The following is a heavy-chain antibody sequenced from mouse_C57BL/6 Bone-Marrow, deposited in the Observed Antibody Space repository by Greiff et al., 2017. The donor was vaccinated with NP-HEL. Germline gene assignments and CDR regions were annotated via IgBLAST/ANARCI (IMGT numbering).Heavy chain of an antibody. D-gene: IGHD4-1*01. V-gene: IGHV5-17*01. CDR1: GFTFSDYG. J-gene: IGHJ2*01. Sequence: EVKVVESGGGLVKPGGSLKLSCAASGFTFSDYGMHWVRQAPEQGLEWVAYISSGSSTIYYADTVKGRFTISRDNAKNTLFLQMTSLRSEDTAMYYCARLNWDGPYYFDYWGQGTTLTVSS. CDR3: ARLNWDGPYYFDY. CDR2: ISSGSSTI.